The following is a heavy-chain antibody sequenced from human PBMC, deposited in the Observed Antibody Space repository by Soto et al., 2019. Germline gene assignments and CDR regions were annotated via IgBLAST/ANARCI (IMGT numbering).Heavy chain of an antibody. J-gene: IGHJ6*02. CDR1: GGSISSSNW. CDR2: IYHSGST. CDR3: ARNRIETLRYSPVEGDEEYYYYGMDV. D-gene: IGHD3-9*01. Sequence: SETLSLTCAVSGGSISSSNWWSWVRQPPGKGLEWIGEIYHSGSTNYNPSLKSRVTISVDKSKNQFSLKLSSVTAADTAVYYCARNRIETLRYSPVEGDEEYYYYGMDVWGQGTTVTVSS. V-gene: IGHV4-4*02.